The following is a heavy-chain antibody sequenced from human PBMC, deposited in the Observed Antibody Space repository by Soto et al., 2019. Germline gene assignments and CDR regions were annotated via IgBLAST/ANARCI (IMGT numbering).Heavy chain of an antibody. J-gene: IGHJ6*03. CDR2: ISSNGVGT. CDR3: ARRARPDFYYMDV. Sequence: EVQLAESGGGLAQPGGSLRLSCAASGFTLSGDAMDWVRQAPGEGLEYVSGISSNGVGTYYANSVQGRFTISRDNSKNTVYLQMGSLRPEDMAVYYCARRARPDFYYMDVWGKGTTVTVSS. D-gene: IGHD6-6*01. V-gene: IGHV3-64*01. CDR1: GFTLSGDA.